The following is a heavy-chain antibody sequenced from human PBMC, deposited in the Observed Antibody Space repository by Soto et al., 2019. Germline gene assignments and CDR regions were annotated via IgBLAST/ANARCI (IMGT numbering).Heavy chain of an antibody. Sequence: QVQLQESGPGLVKPSETLSLTCSVSGGSISSYYWTWIRQPPGKRLEWIGYIYYSGSTNYNPSLKSRVTISVDTSKNQFSLKLNSVTAADTAVYYCAREVKYGEYYYYYMDVWGKGTTVTVSS. V-gene: IGHV4-59*01. CDR2: IYYSGST. J-gene: IGHJ6*03. CDR3: AREVKYGEYYYYYMDV. CDR1: GGSISSYY. D-gene: IGHD4-17*01.